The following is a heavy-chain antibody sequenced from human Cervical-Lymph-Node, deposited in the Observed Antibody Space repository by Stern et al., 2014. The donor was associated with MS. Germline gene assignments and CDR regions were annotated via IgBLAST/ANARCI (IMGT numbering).Heavy chain of an antibody. CDR2: ICYSGAT. D-gene: IGHD1-1*01. J-gene: IGHJ6*02. Sequence: QVQLQESGPGLVQPSQTLSLTCTVSGGSINNGDYYWSWVRQHPGKGLEWLGYICYSGATYYNPSLKGRLTISVDTSKRHFSLKLTSVTAADTAVYYCARELSGMYGMDVWGQGTTVTVSS. CDR1: GGSINNGDYY. CDR3: ARELSGMYGMDV. V-gene: IGHV4-31*03.